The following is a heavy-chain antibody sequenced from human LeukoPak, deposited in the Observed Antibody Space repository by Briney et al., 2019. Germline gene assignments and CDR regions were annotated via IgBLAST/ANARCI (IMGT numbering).Heavy chain of an antibody. CDR1: GFTVSSNY. Sequence: GGSLRLSCAASGFTVSSNYMSWVRQAPGEGLEWVSVIYSGGSTYYADSVKGRFTISRDNSKNTLYLQMNSLRAEDTAVYYCARDSDTAMVLPFDYWGQGTLVTVSS. V-gene: IGHV3-66*01. CDR3: ARDSDTAMVLPFDY. CDR2: IYSGGST. D-gene: IGHD5-18*01. J-gene: IGHJ4*02.